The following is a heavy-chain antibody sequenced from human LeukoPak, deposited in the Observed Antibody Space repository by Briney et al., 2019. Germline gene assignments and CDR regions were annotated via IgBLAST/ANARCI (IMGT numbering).Heavy chain of an antibody. CDR3: AKDIKPNGVCLLDY. J-gene: IGHJ4*02. D-gene: IGHD2-8*01. CDR1: GFTFDDYA. Sequence: GGSLRLPCAASGFTFDDYAMHWVRQAPGKGLEWVSGISWNSGSIGYADSVKGRFTISGDNANNSLYLQMYGLRAEDTALYYCAKDIKPNGVCLLDYWGQGTLVTASS. CDR2: ISWNSGSI. V-gene: IGHV3-9*01.